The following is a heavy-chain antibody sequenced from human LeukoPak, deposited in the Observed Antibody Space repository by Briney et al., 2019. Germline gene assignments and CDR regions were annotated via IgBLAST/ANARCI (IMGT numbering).Heavy chain of an antibody. CDR1: ADSITINTCA. CDR2: TYYRSQWSN. V-gene: IGHV6-1*01. Sequence: SQTLSLRFACSADSITINTCAWNWVRQSPSRGLEWLGRTYYRSQWSNAYAVSEISRITINPDTSKNQFSLQLNSVTPEDTSVYYCARGFPAAGRDFDFWGQGTVVTVSS. J-gene: IGHJ4*03. D-gene: IGHD6-13*01. CDR3: ARGFPAAGRDFDF.